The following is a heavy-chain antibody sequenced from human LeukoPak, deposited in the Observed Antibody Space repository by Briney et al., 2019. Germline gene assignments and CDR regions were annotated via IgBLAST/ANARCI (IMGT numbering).Heavy chain of an antibody. Sequence: ASVKVSCKASGGTFSSYAISWVRQPPGQGLEWMGGIIPIFGTANSAQKFQGRVPITADKSTSTAYMELSSLRSEDTAVYYCARHGMYYYGSGSYYNAFDIWGQGTMVTVSS. CDR3: ARHGMYYYGSGSYYNAFDI. D-gene: IGHD3-10*01. CDR2: IIPIFGTA. V-gene: IGHV1-69*06. CDR1: GGTFSSYA. J-gene: IGHJ3*02.